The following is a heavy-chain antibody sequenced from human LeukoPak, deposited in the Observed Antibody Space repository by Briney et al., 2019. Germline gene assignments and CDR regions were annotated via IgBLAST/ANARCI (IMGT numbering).Heavy chain of an antibody. CDR3: AKDWHVLTGRNCFDP. V-gene: IGHV1-18*01. J-gene: IGHJ5*02. D-gene: IGHD3-9*01. CDR1: GYTFTSYG. CDR2: VTSYNGDT. Sequence: ASVKVSCKASGYTFTSYGISWVRQAPGQGLEWMGWVTSYNGDTNYAQKFQGRVTMSTDTSTSTAYMELRSLRFDDTAIYYCAKDWHVLTGRNCFDPWGQGTLVTVSS.